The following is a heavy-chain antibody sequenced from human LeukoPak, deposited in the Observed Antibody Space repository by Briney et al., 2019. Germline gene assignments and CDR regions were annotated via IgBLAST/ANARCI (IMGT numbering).Heavy chain of an antibody. Sequence: GSLRLSCAASGFTFSNYWMRWVRQAPGKGLEWVANIKQDGSEKYYVDSVKGRFTISRDNAKNSLYLQMNSLRAEDTAVYYCARSGAPIDYWGQGTLVTVSS. J-gene: IGHJ4*02. CDR1: GFTFSNYW. CDR2: IKQDGSEK. CDR3: ARSGAPIDY. V-gene: IGHV3-7*01.